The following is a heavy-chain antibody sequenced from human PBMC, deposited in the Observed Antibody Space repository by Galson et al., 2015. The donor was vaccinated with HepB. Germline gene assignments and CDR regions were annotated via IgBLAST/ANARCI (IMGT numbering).Heavy chain of an antibody. V-gene: IGHV1-69*08. J-gene: IGHJ4*02. D-gene: IGHD3-16*02. CDR3: AASPHLYSFIWDRDY. Sequence: SVKVSCKASGGTFSSYTISWVRQAPGQGLEWMGRINPILSTTNYAQKFQGRVTITADKSTTTAYMELSGLRSEDTAVYFCAASPHLYSFIWDRDYWGQGTLVTVSS. CDR2: INPILSTT. CDR1: GGTFSSYT.